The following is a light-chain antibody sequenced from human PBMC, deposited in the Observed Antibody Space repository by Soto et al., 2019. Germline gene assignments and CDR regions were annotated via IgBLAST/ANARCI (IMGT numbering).Light chain of an antibody. CDR1: SSDVGDYNF. CDR2: EVI. V-gene: IGLV2-8*01. CDR3: SSYEGSNKFGVPYV. J-gene: IGLJ7*01. Sequence: QSALTQPPSASGSPGQSVTIPCTGTSSDVGDYNFVSWYQQHPGKAPKLIIYEVIKRPSGVPDRFSGSKSGNTASLTVSGLQAEDEADYYCSSYEGSNKFGVPYVFGTATQLTVL.